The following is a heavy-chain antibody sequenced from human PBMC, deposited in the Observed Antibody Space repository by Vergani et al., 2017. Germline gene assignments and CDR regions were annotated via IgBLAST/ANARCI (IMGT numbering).Heavy chain of an antibody. CDR2: ISGSGGST. J-gene: IGHJ4*02. V-gene: IGHV3-23*01. D-gene: IGHD6-13*01. Sequence: EVQLLESGGGLVQPGGSLRLSCAASGFPFSSYAMSWVRQAPGKGLEWVSAISGSGGSTYYADSVKGRFTISRNNYKDTLYLQMDRLRAEDTAVYYCAKVRLPPGIAAAWGQGTLVTVSS. CDR1: GFPFSSYA. CDR3: AKVRLPPGIAAA.